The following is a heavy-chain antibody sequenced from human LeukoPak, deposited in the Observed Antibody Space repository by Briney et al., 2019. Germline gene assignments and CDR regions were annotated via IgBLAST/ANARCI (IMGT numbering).Heavy chain of an antibody. CDR1: EYTFTGYY. J-gene: IGHJ4*02. CDR3: AGQFTSSSGAPDY. Sequence: ASVKVSCKASEYTFTGYYMHWLRQAPGQGLEWMGWINPNSGGTNYAQKFQGRVTMTRDTSISTAYMELSRLRSDDTAVYYCAGQFTSSSGAPDYWGQGTLVTVSS. CDR2: INPNSGGT. D-gene: IGHD6-6*01. V-gene: IGHV1-2*02.